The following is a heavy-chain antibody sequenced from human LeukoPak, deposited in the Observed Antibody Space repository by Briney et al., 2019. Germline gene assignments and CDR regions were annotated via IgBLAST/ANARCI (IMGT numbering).Heavy chain of an antibody. D-gene: IGHD7-27*01. J-gene: IGHJ2*01. CDR1: GYIFTGYY. CDR2: INANSGGT. Sequence: ASVKVSCKASGYIFTGYYIHWVRQAPGQGLEWMGWINANSGGTSYAQKFQGRVSMTRDTSIRTAYMELSRLRSDDTAVYYCARPFLTGLSYWYFDLWGRGTLVTVSS. CDR3: ARPFLTGLSYWYFDL. V-gene: IGHV1-2*02.